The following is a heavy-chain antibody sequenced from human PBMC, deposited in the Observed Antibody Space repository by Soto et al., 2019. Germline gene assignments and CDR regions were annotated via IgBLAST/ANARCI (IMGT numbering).Heavy chain of an antibody. D-gene: IGHD4-17*01. CDR1: GGSISSGGYY. CDR2: IYYSGST. Sequence: QVQLQESGPGLVKPSQTLSLTCTVSGGSISSGGYYWSWIRQHPGKGLEWIGYIYYSGSTYYNPSLRNRVTISVDTSKNQFSLKLSSVTAADTAVYYCARDNGDYEEGYYGMDVWGQGTTVTVSS. J-gene: IGHJ6*02. CDR3: ARDNGDYEEGYYGMDV. V-gene: IGHV4-31*03.